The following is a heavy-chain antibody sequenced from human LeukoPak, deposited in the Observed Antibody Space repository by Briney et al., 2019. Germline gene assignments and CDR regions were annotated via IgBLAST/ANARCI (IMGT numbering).Heavy chain of an antibody. CDR3: ARDRPTGRSRGVVVQ. D-gene: IGHD2-15*01. Sequence: GGSLRLSCAASGFTFDTYAMTWVRQAPGKGLEWVSSISSGGTYIYYAESVRGRSTISRDNTKNFLYLQLSTLRVEDTAVYYCARDRPTGRSRGVVVQWGQGTLVTVSS. CDR2: ISSGGTYI. CDR1: GFTFDTYA. V-gene: IGHV3-21*01. J-gene: IGHJ4*02.